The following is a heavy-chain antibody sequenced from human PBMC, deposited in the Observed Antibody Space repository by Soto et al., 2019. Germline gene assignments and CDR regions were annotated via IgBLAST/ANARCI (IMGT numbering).Heavy chain of an antibody. V-gene: IGHV3-72*01. J-gene: IGHJ4*02. D-gene: IGHD6-19*01. CDR2: TRNKANSYTT. Sequence: EVQVVESGGGLVQPGGSLRLSCAASGFTFSDHYMDWVRQAPGKGLEWVGRTRNKANSYTTEYAASVKGRFTISRDDSKNSMYLQMNSLKTEDTAVYYCQVAVAGTRDYWGQGTLVTVSS. CDR3: QVAVAGTRDY. CDR1: GFTFSDHY.